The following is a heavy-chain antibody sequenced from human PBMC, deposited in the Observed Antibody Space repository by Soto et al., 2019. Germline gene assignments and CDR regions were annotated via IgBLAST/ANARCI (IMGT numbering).Heavy chain of an antibody. CDR2: IIPIFGTA. J-gene: IGHJ4*02. CDR3: ARVKGSSGWYGFDY. CDR1: GGTFSSYA. D-gene: IGHD6-19*01. Sequence: ASVKVSCKASGGTFSSYAISWVRQAPGQGLEWMGGIIPIFGTANYAQKFQGRVTITADKSTSTAYMELSSLRSEDTAVYYCARVKGSSGWYGFDYWGQGTLVTVSS. V-gene: IGHV1-69*06.